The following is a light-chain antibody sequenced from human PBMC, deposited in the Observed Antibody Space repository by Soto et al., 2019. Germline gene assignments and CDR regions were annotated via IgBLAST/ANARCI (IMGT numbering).Light chain of an antibody. Sequence: DIQMTQSPSTLSGSVGDRVTITCRASQTISSWLAWYQQKPGKAPKLLIYDASNLETGVPSKFSGRGSGTDFTFTISSLQPGDIATYYCQQYENVPLTFGGGTKVDIK. V-gene: IGKV1-33*01. J-gene: IGKJ4*01. CDR1: QTISSW. CDR3: QQYENVPLT. CDR2: DAS.